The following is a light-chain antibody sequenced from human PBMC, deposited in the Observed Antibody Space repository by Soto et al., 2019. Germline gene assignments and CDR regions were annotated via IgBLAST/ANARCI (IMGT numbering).Light chain of an antibody. Sequence: EIVMTQSPATLSVSPGERATLSCRASQSVSINLAWYQQKPGQAPRLLINGASARATGIPASFSGSGSGTEFTLSISSLQSEDFAVYYCQQYNNWPNTFGQGTKLEIK. CDR3: QQYNNWPNT. J-gene: IGKJ2*01. CDR2: GAS. CDR1: QSVSIN. V-gene: IGKV3-15*01.